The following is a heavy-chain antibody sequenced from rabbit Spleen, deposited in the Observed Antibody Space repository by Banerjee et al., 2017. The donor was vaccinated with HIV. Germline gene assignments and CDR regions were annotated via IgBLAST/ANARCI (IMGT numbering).Heavy chain of an antibody. CDR1: GVSFSGSSY. V-gene: IGHV1S45*01. J-gene: IGHJ4*01. CDR2: IYAGSSGGT. D-gene: IGHD2-1*01. CDR3: ARGSAAMTMLITGYYLGL. Sequence: QEQLVESGGDLVKPGASLTLTCIASGVSFSGSSYMCWVRQAPGKGLEWIACIYAGSSGGTYYATWARGRFTISKTSSTTVTLQMTSLTAADTATYFCARGSAAMTMLITGYYLGLWGQGTLVTVS.